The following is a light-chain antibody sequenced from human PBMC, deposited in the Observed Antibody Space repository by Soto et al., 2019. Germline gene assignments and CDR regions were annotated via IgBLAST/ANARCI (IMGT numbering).Light chain of an antibody. CDR1: QSVSSSY. V-gene: IGKV3-20*01. CDR2: GAS. Sequence: EIVLTQSPGTLSLSPGERATLSCRASQSVSSSYLAWYQQKPGQAPRLLIYGASSRATGIPDRFSGSGSGTDFTLTISRLGPEDFAVYYCQQYGSSPWTFGQGTKVDI. CDR3: QQYGSSPWT. J-gene: IGKJ1*01.